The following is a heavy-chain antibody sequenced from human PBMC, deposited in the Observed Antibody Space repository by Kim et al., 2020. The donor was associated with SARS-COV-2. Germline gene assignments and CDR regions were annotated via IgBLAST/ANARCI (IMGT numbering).Heavy chain of an antibody. J-gene: IGHJ4*02. CDR3: ARATSSSWYGVRY. Sequence: NPTRRRRVTISVAPSKNQFSLKLSSVTAADTAVYYCARATSSSWYGVRYWGQGTLVTVSS. V-gene: IGHV4-39*07. D-gene: IGHD6-13*01.